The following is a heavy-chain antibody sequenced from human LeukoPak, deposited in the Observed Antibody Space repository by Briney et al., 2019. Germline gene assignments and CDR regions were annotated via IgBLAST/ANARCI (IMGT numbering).Heavy chain of an antibody. Sequence: KPSETLSLTCTVSGGSISSYYWSWIRQPPGKGLEWIGYIYYSGSTNYNPSLKSRVTISVDTSKNQFSLKLSSVTAADTAVYYCARSPASGYYPNFDYWGQGTLVTVSS. D-gene: IGHD3-22*01. J-gene: IGHJ4*02. V-gene: IGHV4-59*01. CDR2: IYYSGST. CDR3: ARSPASGYYPNFDY. CDR1: GGSISSYY.